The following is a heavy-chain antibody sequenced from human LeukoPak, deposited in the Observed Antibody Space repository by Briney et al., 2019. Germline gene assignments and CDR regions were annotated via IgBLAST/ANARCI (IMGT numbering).Heavy chain of an antibody. D-gene: IGHD5-18*01. J-gene: IGHJ4*02. CDR2: IKQDGSEK. V-gene: IGHV3-7*01. CDR3: ARDGGYSYGYEDY. Sequence: GGSLRLSCAASGFTFSSYWMSWVRQAPGKGLEWVANIKQDGSEKCYVDSVKGRFTISRDNAKNSLYLQMNSLRAEDTAVYYCARDGGYSYGYEDYWGQGTLVTVSS. CDR1: GFTFSSYW.